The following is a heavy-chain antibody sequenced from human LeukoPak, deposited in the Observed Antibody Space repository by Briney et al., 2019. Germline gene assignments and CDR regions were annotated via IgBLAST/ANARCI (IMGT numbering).Heavy chain of an antibody. D-gene: IGHD3-22*01. CDR2: ISYDGSNK. CDR1: GFTFSSYA. V-gene: IGHV3-30*03. Sequence: PGGSLRLSCAASGFTFSSYAMSWVRQAPGKGLEWVAVISYDGSNKYYADSVKGRFTISRDNSKNTLYLQMNSLRVDDTATYYCARGNDRVGGRLDPWGQGTRVTVSS. CDR3: ARGNDRVGGRLDP. J-gene: IGHJ5*02.